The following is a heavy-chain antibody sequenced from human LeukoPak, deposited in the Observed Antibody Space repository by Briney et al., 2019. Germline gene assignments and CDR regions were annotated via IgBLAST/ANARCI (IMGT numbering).Heavy chain of an antibody. CDR1: RYAFSSYS. D-gene: IGHD6-19*01. J-gene: IGHJ5*02. V-gene: IGHV1-18*01. CDR3: ARDPGSFLSSSGWLNWFDP. Sequence: ASVKVSCKASRYAFSSYSITWVRQAPGQGLEWMGWISANNGNTIYAQKFQGRVTMTTDTSTSTAYMELRSLRSDDTAVYYCARDPGSFLSSSGWLNWFDPWGQGTLVTVSS. CDR2: ISANNGNT.